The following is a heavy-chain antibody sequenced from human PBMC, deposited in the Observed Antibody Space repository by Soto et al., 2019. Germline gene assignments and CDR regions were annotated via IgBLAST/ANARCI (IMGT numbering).Heavy chain of an antibody. CDR3: ARVGLRLGDAFDY. D-gene: IGHD4-17*01. CDR2: IYYSGNT. CDR1: GGSISSGAYY. Sequence: QVQLQESGPGLVKPSQTLSLTCTVSGGSISSGAYYWSWIRQHPVKGLEWIGYIYYSGNTYYNPSLKSRVTISVDTSKNQFSLKLSSVTAADTAVYYCARVGLRLGDAFDYWGQGTLVSVSS. J-gene: IGHJ4*02. V-gene: IGHV4-31*03.